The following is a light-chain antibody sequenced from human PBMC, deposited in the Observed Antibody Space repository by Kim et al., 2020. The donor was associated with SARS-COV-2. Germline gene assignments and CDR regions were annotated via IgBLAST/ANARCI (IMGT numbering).Light chain of an antibody. CDR1: QIINTY. J-gene: IGKJ2*01. V-gene: IGKV1-5*03. CDR3: QHDIRFPYT. CDR2: QAS. Sequence: DIQMTQSPSTLSASVGDRVTITCRASQIINTYLAWYQQKPGKAPNLLIYQASSLQIGVPSRFSGSGSGAEFTLTISSLQPDDFATSYCQHDIRFPYTIGQGTKLAI.